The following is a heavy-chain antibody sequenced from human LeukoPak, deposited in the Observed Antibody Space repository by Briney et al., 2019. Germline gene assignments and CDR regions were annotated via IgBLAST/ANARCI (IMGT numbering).Heavy chain of an antibody. CDR3: ARGDRYCSGGSCYSGEYYYMDV. CDR1: GGSFSGYY. J-gene: IGHJ6*03. V-gene: IGHV4-34*01. Sequence: SETLSLTCAVYGGSFSGYYWSRIRQPPGKGLEWIGEINHSGSTNYNPSLKSRVTISVDTSKNQFSLKLSSVTAADTAVYYCARGDRYCSGGSCYSGEYYYMDVWGKGTTVTVSS. CDR2: INHSGST. D-gene: IGHD2-15*01.